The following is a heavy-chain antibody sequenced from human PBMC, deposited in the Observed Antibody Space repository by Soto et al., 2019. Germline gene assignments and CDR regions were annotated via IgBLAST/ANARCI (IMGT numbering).Heavy chain of an antibody. CDR3: ARLVAAVPGHYYFDY. Sequence: EVQLVESGGGLVQPGGSLRLSCEASGITVSSNFMTWVRQAPGKGLEWVSVIHSGGSTYSASAVKGRITISRDNSKNTVYLQMNSLIAEDTAVYYCARLVAAVPGHYYFDYWGQGTLVIVSS. CDR2: IHSGGST. D-gene: IGHD6-19*01. CDR1: GITVSSNF. J-gene: IGHJ4*02. V-gene: IGHV3-66*04.